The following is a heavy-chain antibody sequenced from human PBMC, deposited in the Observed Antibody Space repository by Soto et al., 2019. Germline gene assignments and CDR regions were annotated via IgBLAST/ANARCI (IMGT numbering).Heavy chain of an antibody. CDR3: ARRSSSWYFEY. CDR2: ISGSGDST. J-gene: IGHJ4*02. V-gene: IGHV3-23*01. CDR1: GFTFSSYA. Sequence: EVQLLESGGGLVQPGGSLRLSCAASGFTFSSYAMNWVRQDPGKGLEWVSVISGSGDSTYYADSVKCRFTISRDNSKNTLYLKMNSLRDEETAVYYCARRSSSWYFEYCGQGTLVTDSS. D-gene: IGHD6-13*01.